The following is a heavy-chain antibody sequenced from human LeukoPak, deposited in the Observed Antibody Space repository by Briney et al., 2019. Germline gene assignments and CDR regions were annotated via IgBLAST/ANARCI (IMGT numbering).Heavy chain of an antibody. CDR1: GGSISSGGYY. CDR2: IYHSGST. Sequence: SETLSLTCTVSGGSISSGGYYWSWIRQPPGKGLEWIGEIYHSGSTNYNPSLKSRVTISVDKSKNQFSLKLSSVTAADTAVYYCARDLYYDILTGYYTYFDLWGRGTLVTVSS. V-gene: IGHV4-39*07. D-gene: IGHD3-9*01. J-gene: IGHJ2*01. CDR3: ARDLYYDILTGYYTYFDL.